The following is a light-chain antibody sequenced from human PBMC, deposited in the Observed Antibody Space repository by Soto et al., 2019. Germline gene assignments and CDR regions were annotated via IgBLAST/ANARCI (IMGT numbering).Light chain of an antibody. CDR2: DVS. CDR1: QSVSNW. CDR3: QQYDSYSWT. V-gene: IGKV1-5*01. Sequence: DIQMTQSPSTLSASVGERVTITCRASQSVSNWLAWYQQKPGKAPKLLIYDVSSLESGVPSRFSGSGSGTEFILTISSLQPDDFATYSCQQYDSYSWTFDQGTKV. J-gene: IGKJ1*01.